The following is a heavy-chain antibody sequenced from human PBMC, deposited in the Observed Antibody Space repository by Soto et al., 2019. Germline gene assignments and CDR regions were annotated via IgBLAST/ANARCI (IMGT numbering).Heavy chain of an antibody. V-gene: IGHV5-51*01. CDR2: IYPGDSDT. CDR1: GYSFTSYW. Sequence: PGESLKISSKGSGYSFTSYWIGWVRQMPGKGLEWMGIIYPGDSDTRYSPSFQGQVTISADKSISTAYLQWSSLKASDTAMYYCALSGGVTMVRGVIISPYYYYGMDVWGQGTTVTVSS. CDR3: ALSGGVTMVRGVIISPYYYYGMDV. J-gene: IGHJ6*02. D-gene: IGHD3-10*01.